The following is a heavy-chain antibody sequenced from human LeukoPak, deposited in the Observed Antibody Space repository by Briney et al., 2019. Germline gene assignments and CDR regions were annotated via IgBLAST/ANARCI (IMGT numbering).Heavy chain of an antibody. V-gene: IGHV4-4*07. Sequence: PSETLSLTCTVSGGSISSYFWNWIRQPAAKGLEWIGRIYPSGSTNYNPSLSSRVTMSVDTSKNQFSLKLSSVTAADTAMYYCARALGYFGSGGEAWGQGTLVTVSS. CDR1: GGSISSYF. CDR3: ARALGYFGSGGEA. D-gene: IGHD3-10*01. CDR2: IYPSGST. J-gene: IGHJ5*02.